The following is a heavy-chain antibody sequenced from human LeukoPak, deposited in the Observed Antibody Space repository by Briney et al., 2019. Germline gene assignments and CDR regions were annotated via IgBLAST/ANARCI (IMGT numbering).Heavy chain of an antibody. CDR1: GGSISSGGYS. CDR3: ARVYCSSTSCSRAYWFDP. Sequence: SQTLSLTCAVSGGSISSGGYSWRWIRQPPGKGLEWIGYIYHSGSTYYNPSLKSRVTISVDRSKNQFSLKLSSVTAADTAVYYCARVYCSSTSCSRAYWFDPWGQGTLVTVSS. D-gene: IGHD2-2*01. J-gene: IGHJ5*02. CDR2: IYHSGST. V-gene: IGHV4-30-2*01.